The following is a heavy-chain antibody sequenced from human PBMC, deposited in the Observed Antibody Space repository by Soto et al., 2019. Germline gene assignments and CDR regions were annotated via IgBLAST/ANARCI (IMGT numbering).Heavy chain of an antibody. D-gene: IGHD3-10*01. CDR2: LIGGHYGT. CDR3: AKGKSTGDIDWFDP. Sequence: PGGSLRLSCTASGFTLQNYAMAWVRQAPGKGPEWVSTLIGGHYGTAYSYSVKGRFTVSRDNSKNCLYLQMNSLGVEDTAMYFCAKGKSTGDIDWFDPWGQGSLVTVSS. V-gene: IGHV3-23*01. J-gene: IGHJ5*02. CDR1: GFTLQNYA.